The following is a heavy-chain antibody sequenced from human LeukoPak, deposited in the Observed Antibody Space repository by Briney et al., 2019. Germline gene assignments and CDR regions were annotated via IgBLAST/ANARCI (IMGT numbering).Heavy chain of an antibody. CDR3: ARDNGYMTTAYRFDY. Sequence: SVKVSCKASGGTFSSYTISWVRQAPGQGLEWMGRIIPILGIANYAQKFQGRVTITADKSTSTAYKELSSLRSEDTAVYYCARDNGYMTTAYRFDYWGQGTLVTVSS. CDR2: IIPILGIA. D-gene: IGHD4-11*01. J-gene: IGHJ4*02. V-gene: IGHV1-69*04. CDR1: GGTFSSYT.